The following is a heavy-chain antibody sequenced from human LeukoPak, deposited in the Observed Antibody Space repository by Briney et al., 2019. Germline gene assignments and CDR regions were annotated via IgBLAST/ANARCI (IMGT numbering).Heavy chain of an antibody. CDR1: GYTFTTHD. CDR2: LNPGSGDT. Sequence: ASGKVSCKASGYTFTTHDLTWVRQATGQGLEWMGWLNPGSGDTAYAQKFQGRVTMTRDTSMSTAYMELNSLGSEDTAIYYCARGLGDYNTDWFPVSGYWGQGTPVTVSS. V-gene: IGHV1-8*01. D-gene: IGHD3-9*01. J-gene: IGHJ4*02. CDR3: ARGLGDYNTDWFPVSGY.